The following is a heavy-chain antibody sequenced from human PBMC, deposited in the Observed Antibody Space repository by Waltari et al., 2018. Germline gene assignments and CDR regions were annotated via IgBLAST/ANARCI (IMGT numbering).Heavy chain of an antibody. V-gene: IGHV4-4*07. CDR1: GGSISSYY. J-gene: IGHJ4*02. D-gene: IGHD6-13*01. CDR3: ARDAAGYTDQYYFDY. Sequence: QVQLQESGPGLVKPSETLSLTCTVSGGSISSYYWSWIRQPAGKGLEWIGRMYTSGRTNYNPSLKSRVTMSVDTSKNQFSLKLSSVTAADTAVYYCARDAAGYTDQYYFDYWGQGTLVTVSS. CDR2: MYTSGRT.